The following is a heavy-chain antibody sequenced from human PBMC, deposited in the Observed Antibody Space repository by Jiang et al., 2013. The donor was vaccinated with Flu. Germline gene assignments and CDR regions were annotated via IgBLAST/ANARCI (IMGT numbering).Heavy chain of an antibody. Sequence: SGAEVKKPGASVKVSCKASGYTFTSYAMHWVRQAPGQRLEWMGWINAGNGNTKYSQKFQGRVTITRDTSASTAYMELSSLRSEDTAVYYCARESLWVREFCYWGQGTLVTVSS. V-gene: IGHV1-3*01. CDR3: ARESLWVREFCY. D-gene: IGHD3-10*01. J-gene: IGHJ4*02. CDR2: INAGNGNT. CDR1: GYTFTSYA.